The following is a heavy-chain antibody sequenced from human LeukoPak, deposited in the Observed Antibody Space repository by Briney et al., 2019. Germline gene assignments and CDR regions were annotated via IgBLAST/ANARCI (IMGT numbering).Heavy chain of an antibody. CDR2: ISSSSSTI. D-gene: IGHD3-3*01. CDR3: ARDYDFWRLYLLFDY. J-gene: IGHJ4*02. Sequence: GGSLRVSRAASGFTFSRYRMNWVRQAAGTGLEWVAYISSSSSTIYYADSVQGRFTLHRDNAMNSLYLQMNSLRAEDMAVYYCARDYDFWRLYLLFDYWGQGTLGNVFS. V-gene: IGHV3-48*01. CDR1: GFTFSRYR.